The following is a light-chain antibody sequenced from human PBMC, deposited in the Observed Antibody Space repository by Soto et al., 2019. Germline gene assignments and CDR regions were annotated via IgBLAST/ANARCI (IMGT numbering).Light chain of an antibody. Sequence: EIVLTQSPGTLSLSPWERATLSCRASQSVSSSFLAWYQQKPGQAPRLLIYAASRRATGIPGRFSGSGSGTDFTLTISRLEPEDFAVYYCQQYGSSVFSFGPGTKVDIK. CDR1: QSVSSSF. J-gene: IGKJ3*01. V-gene: IGKV3-20*01. CDR3: QQYGSSVFS. CDR2: AAS.